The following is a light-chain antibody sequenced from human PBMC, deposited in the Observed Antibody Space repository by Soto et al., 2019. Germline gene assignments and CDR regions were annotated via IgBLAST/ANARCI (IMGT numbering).Light chain of an antibody. CDR3: HQSSSTPPT. Sequence: DIQMTQSPTSLSASVGDRITITCRASQSISSYLNWYQQKPGKNPKLLIYAASSLQSGVPSRFSGSGSATDFTLTISSLQPEDFATYYCHQSSSTPPTFGQGNKLDIK. CDR2: AAS. J-gene: IGKJ2*01. V-gene: IGKV1-39*01. CDR1: QSISSY.